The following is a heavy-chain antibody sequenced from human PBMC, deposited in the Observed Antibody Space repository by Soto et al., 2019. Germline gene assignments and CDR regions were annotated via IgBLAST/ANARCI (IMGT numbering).Heavy chain of an antibody. Sequence: GGSLRLSCAASGFTFSSYAMSWVRQAPGKGLEWVSAISGSGGSTYYADSVKGRFTTSRDNSKNTLYLQMNSLRAEDTAVYYCAKKTIAAAGIPYYYYGMDVWGQGTTVTVSS. CDR2: ISGSGGST. J-gene: IGHJ6*02. D-gene: IGHD6-13*01. CDR3: AKKTIAAAGIPYYYYGMDV. CDR1: GFTFSSYA. V-gene: IGHV3-23*01.